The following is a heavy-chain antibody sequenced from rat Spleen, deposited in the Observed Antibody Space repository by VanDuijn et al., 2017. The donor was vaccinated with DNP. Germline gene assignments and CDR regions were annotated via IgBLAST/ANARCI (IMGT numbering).Heavy chain of an antibody. V-gene: IGHV1-43*01. CDR3: ARRRLPYWYFDF. D-gene: IGHD1-4*01. J-gene: IGHJ1*01. Sequence: QVQLQQSGAELAKPGSSVKISCKASGYTFTTYYISWIKQTTGQDREYIGYINTGSGGTNYNEKFKGKAKLTVDKSSSTAFMQLSSLTHDDSAVYYCARRRLPYWYFDFWGPGTMVTVSS. CDR2: INTGSGGT. CDR1: GYTFTTYY.